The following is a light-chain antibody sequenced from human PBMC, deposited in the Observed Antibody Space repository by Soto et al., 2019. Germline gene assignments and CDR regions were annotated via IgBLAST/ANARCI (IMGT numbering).Light chain of an antibody. CDR1: QSVSSN. Sequence: EIVMMQSPATLSVSPGERVTLSCRASQSVSSNLAWYQQKSGQAPRLLIYGASTRATGIPARFSGSGSGTEFTLTISRLQSEDFALYYCQQYNNWPPVTFGQGTRLEIK. CDR3: QQYNNWPPVT. V-gene: IGKV3-15*01. CDR2: GAS. J-gene: IGKJ5*01.